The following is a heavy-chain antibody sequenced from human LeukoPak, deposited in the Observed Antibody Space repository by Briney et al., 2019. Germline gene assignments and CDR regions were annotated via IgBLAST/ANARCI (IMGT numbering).Heavy chain of an antibody. CDR1: GGSISSYY. J-gene: IGHJ5*02. D-gene: IGHD3-10*01. CDR2: IYSSGT. Sequence: SETLSLTCTVSGGSISSYYLSWIRQPAGKGLEWIGRIYSSGTDYNPPLKSRVTMSADTSRNQVSLTLSSVSAADTAVYYCARDSGTTGEVKFDPWGQGTLVTVSS. CDR3: ARDSGTTGEVKFDP. V-gene: IGHV4-4*07.